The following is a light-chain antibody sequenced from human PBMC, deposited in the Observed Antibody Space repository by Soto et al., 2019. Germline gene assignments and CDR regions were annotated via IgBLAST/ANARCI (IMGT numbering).Light chain of an antibody. CDR3: QQYNSYSWT. J-gene: IGKJ1*01. CDR1: QSISSW. CDR2: DAS. V-gene: IGKV1-5*01. Sequence: DIRMTQSPSTLSASVGDIVTITCRASQSISSWLAWYQQKPGKAPKLLIYDASSLESGVPSRFSGSGSGTEVTLTISSLQPDEFATYYCQQYNSYSWTFGQGTKVDI.